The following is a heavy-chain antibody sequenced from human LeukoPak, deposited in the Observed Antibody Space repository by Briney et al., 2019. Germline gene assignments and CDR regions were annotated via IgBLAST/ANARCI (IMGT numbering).Heavy chain of an antibody. CDR3: AKDPTRHYYDSSGYSDY. Sequence: GGSLRLSCAASGFTFSIYSMSWVRQAPGKGLEWVSAISGSGGSTYYADSVKGRFTISRDNSKNTLYLQMNSLRAEDTAVYYCAKDPTRHYYDSSGYSDYWGQGTLVTVSS. CDR1: GFTFSIYS. J-gene: IGHJ4*02. CDR2: ISGSGGST. V-gene: IGHV3-23*01. D-gene: IGHD3-22*01.